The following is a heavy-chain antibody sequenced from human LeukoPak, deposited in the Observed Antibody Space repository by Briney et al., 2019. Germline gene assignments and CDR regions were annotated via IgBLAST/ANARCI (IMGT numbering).Heavy chain of an antibody. J-gene: IGHJ4*02. CDR1: GGSISSSSYY. D-gene: IGHD6-19*01. V-gene: IGHV4-39*07. CDR2: IYYSGST. CDR3: ARENPAGHFDY. Sequence: SETLSLTCTVSGGSISSSSYYWGWIRQPPGKGLEWIGSIYYSGSTYYNPSLKSRVTISVDTSKNQFSLKLSSVTAADTAVYYCARENPAGHFDYWGQGTLVTVSS.